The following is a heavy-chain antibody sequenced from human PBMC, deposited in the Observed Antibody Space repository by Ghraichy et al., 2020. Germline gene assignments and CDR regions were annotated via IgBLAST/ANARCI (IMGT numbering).Heavy chain of an antibody. CDR2: INPNSGGT. D-gene: IGHD3-3*01. CDR3: ARVWSGYYHYFDY. Sequence: APVKVSCKASGYTFTGYYMHWVRQAPGQGLEWMGWINPNSGGTNYAQKFQGRVTMTRDTSISTAYMELSRLRSDDTAVYYCARVWSGYYHYFDYWGQGTLVTVSS. CDR1: GYTFTGYY. V-gene: IGHV1-2*02. J-gene: IGHJ4*02.